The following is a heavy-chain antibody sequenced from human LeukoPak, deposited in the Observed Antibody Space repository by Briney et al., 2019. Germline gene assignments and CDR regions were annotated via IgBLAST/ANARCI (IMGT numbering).Heavy chain of an antibody. CDR2: INGDGSST. V-gene: IGHV3-74*01. J-gene: IGHJ6*03. D-gene: IGHD3-3*01. CDR3: ARYYDFWSSYSSYYYMDV. CDR1: GFTFSDYW. Sequence: GGSLRLSCAASGFTFSDYWMHWVRQAPGKGLVWVSRINGDGSSTNYADSVEGRFTISRDNAKNSLYLQMNSLRAEDTAVYYCARYYDFWSSYSSYYYMDVWGKGTTVTVSS.